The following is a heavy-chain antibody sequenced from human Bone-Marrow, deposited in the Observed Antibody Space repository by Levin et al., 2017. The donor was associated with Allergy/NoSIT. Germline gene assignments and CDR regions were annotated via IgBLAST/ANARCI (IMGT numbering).Heavy chain of an antibody. CDR1: GFSFSNYW. V-gene: IGHV3-74*01. D-gene: IGHD5-24*01. Sequence: GESLNISCAASGFSFSNYWMHWVRQAPGKGLVWVSRINIDGTSTSYADSVKGRFTISRDNAKSTLYLQMNSLRAEDTAVYYCVREGATGVVGSDFDHWGQGTLVTVSS. CDR3: VREGATGVVGSDFDH. J-gene: IGHJ4*02. CDR2: INIDGTST.